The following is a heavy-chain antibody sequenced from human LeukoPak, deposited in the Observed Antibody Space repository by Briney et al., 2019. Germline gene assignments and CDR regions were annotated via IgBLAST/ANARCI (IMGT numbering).Heavy chain of an antibody. CDR3: ATGDYGDYVGAFDY. J-gene: IGHJ4*02. Sequence: ASVKVSCKVSGYTLTGLSMHWVRQAPGKGLEWMGGFDPEDGETIYAQKFQGRVTMTEDTSTDTAYMELSSLRSEDTAVYYCATGDYGDYVGAFDYWGQGALVTVSS. D-gene: IGHD4-17*01. CDR1: GYTLTGLS. V-gene: IGHV1-24*01. CDR2: FDPEDGET.